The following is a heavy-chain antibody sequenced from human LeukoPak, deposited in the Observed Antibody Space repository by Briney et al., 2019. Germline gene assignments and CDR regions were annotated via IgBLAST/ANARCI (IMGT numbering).Heavy chain of an antibody. D-gene: IGHD1-26*01. V-gene: IGHV3-23*01. CDR3: AKDYEPLVGVHRWGDWFDP. Sequence: PGGSQRLYCAASGFTFSTYAMTWVRQAPGKGLEWVSLISGTGGSTHYADSVKGRFTISRDNSKNTLYLQMNSLRAEDTAVYYCAKDYEPLVGVHRWGDWFDPWGQGTLVTVSS. CDR2: ISGTGGST. J-gene: IGHJ5*02. CDR1: GFTFSTYA.